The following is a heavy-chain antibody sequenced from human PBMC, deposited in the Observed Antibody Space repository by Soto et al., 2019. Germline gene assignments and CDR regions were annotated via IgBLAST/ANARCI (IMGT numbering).Heavy chain of an antibody. J-gene: IGHJ4*02. CDR1: GGSISTNW. CDR3: ARHISVPRTRGFDY. D-gene: IGHD2-21*01. CDR2: IYHSGTT. V-gene: IGHV4-4*02. Sequence: QVQLQESGPGLVKPSGTLSLTCAVSGGSISTNWWSWVRQPPGKGLEWIGEIYHSGTTNYNPSLRSRVTIAIVKSKNELSLDLTAVTAADRAVYYCARHISVPRTRGFDYWGQGTLVTVSS.